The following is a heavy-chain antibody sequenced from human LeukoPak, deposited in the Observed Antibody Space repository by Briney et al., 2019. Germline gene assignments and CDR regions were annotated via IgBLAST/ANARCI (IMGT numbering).Heavy chain of an antibody. CDR3: ARVDVVRGAIDY. CDR2: IYYSGST. V-gene: IGHV4-39*07. CDR1: GGSISSSSYY. D-gene: IGHD3-10*01. J-gene: IGHJ4*02. Sequence: SETLSLTCTVSGGSISSSSYYWGWIRQPPGKGLEWIATIYYSGSTYYNPSLKSRVTISVDTSKNQFSLKLSSVTAADTAVYYCARVDVVRGAIDYWGQGTLVTVSS.